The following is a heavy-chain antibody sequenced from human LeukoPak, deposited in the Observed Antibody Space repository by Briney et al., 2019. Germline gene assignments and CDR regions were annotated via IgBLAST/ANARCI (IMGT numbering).Heavy chain of an antibody. J-gene: IGHJ4*02. V-gene: IGHV4-61*02. CDR3: ARSPIRGWNFDY. CDR1: GGSISSSSYY. CDR2: IYTSGST. Sequence: ASETLSLTCTVSGGSISSSSYYWSWIRQPAGKGLEWIGRIYTSGSTNYNPSLKSRVTMSVDTSKNQFSLKLGSVTAADTAVYYCARSPIRGWNFDYWGQGTLVTVSS. D-gene: IGHD2-15*01.